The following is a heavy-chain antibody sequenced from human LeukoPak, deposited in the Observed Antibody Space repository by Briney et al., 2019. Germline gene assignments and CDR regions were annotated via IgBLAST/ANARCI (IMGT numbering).Heavy chain of an antibody. V-gene: IGHV3-48*01. Sequence: GGSLRLSCAASGFTFSSYSMNWVRQAPGKGLEWVSYISSSSSTIYYADSVKGRFAISRDNAKNSLYLQMNSLRAEDTAVYYCARDPYSGTYGDTYYYYMDVWGKGTTVTVSS. CDR2: ISSSSSTI. J-gene: IGHJ6*03. CDR3: ARDPYSGTYGDTYYYYMDV. CDR1: GFTFSSYS. D-gene: IGHD1-26*01.